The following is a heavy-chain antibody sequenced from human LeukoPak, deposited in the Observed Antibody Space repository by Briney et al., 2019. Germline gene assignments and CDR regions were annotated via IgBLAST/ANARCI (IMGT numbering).Heavy chain of an antibody. CDR1: GYTFTHYY. Sequence: ASVTDSRKASGYTFTHYYMHWVRQAPGHGREWMGWINPNSSGTNYAKKFQGRVTMTRDTSISTAYMELSRLRSDDTAVYYCARAQNQLEYYFDYWGQGTLVTVSS. CDR3: ARAQNQLEYYFDY. D-gene: IGHD2-2*01. J-gene: IGHJ4*02. V-gene: IGHV1-2*02. CDR2: INPNSSGT.